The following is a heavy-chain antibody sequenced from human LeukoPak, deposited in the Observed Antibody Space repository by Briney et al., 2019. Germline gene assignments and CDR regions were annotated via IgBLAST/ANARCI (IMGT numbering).Heavy chain of an antibody. V-gene: IGHV3-30*02. CDR2: IQNDGSDK. Sequence: QPGGSLRLSCAASGINFRTSGMHWVRQAPGKGLEWVTFIQNDGSDKYYAASAKGRFTISRDNSKNTVYLHMNSLRADDTALYYCAREGGRAAAGRFDYWGQGTLVTVSS. CDR1: GINFRTSG. J-gene: IGHJ4*02. CDR3: AREGGRAAAGRFDY. D-gene: IGHD6-13*01.